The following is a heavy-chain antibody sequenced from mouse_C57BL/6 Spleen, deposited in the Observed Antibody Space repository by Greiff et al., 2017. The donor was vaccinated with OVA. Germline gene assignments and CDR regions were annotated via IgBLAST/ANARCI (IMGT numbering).Heavy chain of an antibody. D-gene: IGHD1-1*01. CDR2: IDPNSGGT. V-gene: IGHV1-72*01. J-gene: IGHJ4*01. Sequence: VQLKQPGAELVKPGASVKLSCKASGYTFTSYWMHWVKQRPGRGLEWIGRIDPNSGGTKYNEKFKSKATLTVDKPSSTAYMQLSSLTSEESAVYYCARSTVGDAMDYWGQGTSVTVSS. CDR1: GYTFTSYW. CDR3: ARSTVGDAMDY.